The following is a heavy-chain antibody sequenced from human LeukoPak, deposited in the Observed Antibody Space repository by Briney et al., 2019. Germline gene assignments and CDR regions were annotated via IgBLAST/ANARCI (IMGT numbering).Heavy chain of an antibody. CDR1: GYSISSGYY. Sequence: SETLSLTCAVSGYSISSGYYWGWIRQPPGQGLEWIGSLYHSGSRYYNPSLKSRITISVDTSKNQFSLKLSSVAAADTAVYYCARHISSSGWSDYWGQGILVTVSS. D-gene: IGHD6-19*01. CDR2: LYHSGSR. CDR3: ARHISSSGWSDY. J-gene: IGHJ4*02. V-gene: IGHV4-38-2*01.